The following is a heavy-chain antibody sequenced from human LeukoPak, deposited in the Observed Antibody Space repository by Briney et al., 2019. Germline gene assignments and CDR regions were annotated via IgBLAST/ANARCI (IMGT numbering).Heavy chain of an antibody. Sequence: ASVKVSCKASGYTFTSYDINWVRQATGQGLEWMGWMNPNSGNTGYAQKFQGRVTITRNTSISTAYMELSSLSSEDTAVYYCARGHSSSSDWFDPWGQGTLVTVSS. CDR2: MNPNSGNT. D-gene: IGHD6-13*01. CDR1: GYTFTSYD. V-gene: IGHV1-8*03. J-gene: IGHJ5*02. CDR3: ARGHSSSSDWFDP.